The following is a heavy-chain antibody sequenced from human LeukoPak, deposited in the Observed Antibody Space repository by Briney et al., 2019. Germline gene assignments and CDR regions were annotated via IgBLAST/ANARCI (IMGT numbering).Heavy chain of an antibody. CDR2: ISGSGGST. CDR1: GFTFSSYW. V-gene: IGHV3-23*01. CDR3: AKDTSCSSTSCYGGFDY. J-gene: IGHJ4*02. D-gene: IGHD2-2*01. Sequence: GGSLRLSCAASGFTFSSYWMSWVRQAPGKGLEWVSAISGSGGSTYYADSVKGRFTISRDNSKNTLYLQMNSLRAEDTAVYYCAKDTSCSSTSCYGGFDYWGQGTLVTVSS.